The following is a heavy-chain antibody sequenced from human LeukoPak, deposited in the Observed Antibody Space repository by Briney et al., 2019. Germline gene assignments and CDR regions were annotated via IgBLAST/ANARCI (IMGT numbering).Heavy chain of an antibody. D-gene: IGHD3-16*01. CDR2: IYHTEIT. V-gene: IGHV4-4*02. J-gene: IGHJ4*02. CDR3: ARNGGFCLDH. Sequence: PSETLSLTCSVSGGSISGVNWWSWVRQSPGKGLEWIGEIYHTEITNYNPSLTSRITISVDKSKNQFSLRLSSVTAADTAVYYCARNGGFCLDHWGQGILVTVSS. CDR1: GGSISGVNW.